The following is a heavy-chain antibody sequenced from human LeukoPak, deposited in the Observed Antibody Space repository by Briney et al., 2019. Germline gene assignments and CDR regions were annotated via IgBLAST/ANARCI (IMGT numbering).Heavy chain of an antibody. D-gene: IGHD2-15*01. CDR2: INHSGST. CDR3: ARGPRWGYCSGGSCYGYFQH. Sequence: SETLSLTCTVSGGSISSYYWSWIRQPPGKGLEWIGEINHSGSTNYNPSLKSRVTISVDTSKNQFSLKLSSVTAADTAVYYCARGPRWGYCSGGSCYGYFQHWGQGTLVTVSS. V-gene: IGHV4-34*01. CDR1: GGSISSYY. J-gene: IGHJ1*01.